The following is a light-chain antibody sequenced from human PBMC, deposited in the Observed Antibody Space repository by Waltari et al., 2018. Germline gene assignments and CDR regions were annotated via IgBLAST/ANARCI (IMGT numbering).Light chain of an antibody. J-gene: IGKJ2*02. CDR2: KAS. V-gene: IGKV1-5*03. CDR1: QRISSW. Sequence: IQMTQSPSPLSASVGDRATITCRASQRISSWLAWYQQKPGKAPKLLIYKASTLESGVPSRFSGSGSGTEFTLTISSLQPDDFATYYCQQYNDYPWTFGQGTKLEIK. CDR3: QQYNDYPWT.